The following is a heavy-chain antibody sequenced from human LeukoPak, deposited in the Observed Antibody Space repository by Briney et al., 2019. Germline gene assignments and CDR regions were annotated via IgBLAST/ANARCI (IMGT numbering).Heavy chain of an antibody. CDR3: VSFYETY. D-gene: IGHD3-22*01. V-gene: IGHV3-74*01. J-gene: IGHJ4*02. CDR2: INSDGSWT. Sequence: GGSLRLSCAASCSYWMRWVRQAPGKGLVWVSHINSDGSWTSYADSVKGRFTISKDNAKNTVYLQMNNLRAEDTAVYYCVSFYETYWGRGTLVTVSS. CDR1: CSYW.